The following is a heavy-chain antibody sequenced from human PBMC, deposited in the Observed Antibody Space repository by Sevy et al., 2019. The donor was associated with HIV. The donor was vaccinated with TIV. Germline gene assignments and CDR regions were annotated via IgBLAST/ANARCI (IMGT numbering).Heavy chain of an antibody. J-gene: IGHJ4*02. CDR2: IRTKAYGGTT. D-gene: IGHD3-10*02. CDR3: TRGRYTYVPFDY. Sequence: GGSLRLSCTASGFTFGDYAMNWFRQAPGKGLEWVGFIRTKAYGGTTEYAASVKGRFTISRDDSKSIAYLQMNSLKTEDTAVYYSTRGRYTYVPFDYWGQGTLVTVSS. V-gene: IGHV3-49*03. CDR1: GFTFGDYA.